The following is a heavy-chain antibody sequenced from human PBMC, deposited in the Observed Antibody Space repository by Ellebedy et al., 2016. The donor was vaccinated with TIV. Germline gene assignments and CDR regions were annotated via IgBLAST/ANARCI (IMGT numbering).Heavy chain of an antibody. V-gene: IGHV3-21*01. CDR1: GFTFSTYG. Sequence: GESLKISCAASGFTFSTYGMNWVRQAPGKGLEWVSSISSGSSYISYADSVKGRFTIHRDNAQNSLDLQMNSLRAEDTAVYYCARHRVGAPGGDYWGQGTLVTVSS. D-gene: IGHD1-26*01. J-gene: IGHJ4*02. CDR2: ISSGSSYI. CDR3: ARHRVGAPGGDY.